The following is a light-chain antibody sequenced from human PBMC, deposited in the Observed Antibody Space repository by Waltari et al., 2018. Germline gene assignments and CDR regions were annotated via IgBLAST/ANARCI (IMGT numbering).Light chain of an antibody. CDR3: LQDYNYPFT. Sequence: AIQMTPSPSSLSASVGDRVTITCRASQGIRNDLGWYQQKPGKAPKLLIYAASSLQSGVPSRFSGSGSGTDFTLIISSLQPEDFATYYCLQDYNYPFTFGPGTKVDIK. CDR1: QGIRND. J-gene: IGKJ3*01. CDR2: AAS. V-gene: IGKV1-6*01.